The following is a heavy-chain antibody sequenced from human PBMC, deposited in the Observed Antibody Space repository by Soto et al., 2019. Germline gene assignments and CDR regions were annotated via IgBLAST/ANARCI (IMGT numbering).Heavy chain of an antibody. CDR3: AGQAAAGSETFYYYYYMDV. D-gene: IGHD6-13*01. CDR2: IYYSGST. J-gene: IGHJ6*03. V-gene: IGHV4-59*08. Sequence: SETLSLTCTVSGGSISSYYWSWIRQPPGKGLEWIGYIYYSGSTNYNPSLKSRVTISVDTSKNQFSLKLSSVTAADTAVYYCAGQAAAGSETFYYYYYMDVWGKGTTVTVSS. CDR1: GGSISSYY.